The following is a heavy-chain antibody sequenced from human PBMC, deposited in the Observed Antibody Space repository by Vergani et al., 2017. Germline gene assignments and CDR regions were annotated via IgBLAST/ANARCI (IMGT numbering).Heavy chain of an antibody. CDR1: GASVNSYY. CDR2: VNFRGDT. CDR3: AGDTHSWQRADR. Sequence: QVKLQESGPGLVKPSETLSLTCTVSGASVNSYYWSWIRQPPGKGLEWLGYVNFRGDTLYDPSVKGRMTISLNTSSNQFSLYLTSVTAADTAVYYCAGDTHSWQRADRWVQGVLVSVSS. J-gene: IGHJ5*02. V-gene: IGHV4-59*02. D-gene: IGHD6-13*01.